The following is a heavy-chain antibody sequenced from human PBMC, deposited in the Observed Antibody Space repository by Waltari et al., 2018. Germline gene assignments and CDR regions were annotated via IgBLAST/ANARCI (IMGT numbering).Heavy chain of an antibody. CDR1: GGSLSRGGYY. D-gene: IGHD3-9*01. CDR3: ARGYYDILTGYYNAFDI. Sequence: QVQLQESGPGLVKPSQTLSLTCTVSGGSLSRGGYYWSWIRHHPGQGLEWIGYIYYSGSTYYNPSLKSRVTISVDTSKNQFSLKLSSVTAADTVVYYCARGYYDILTGYYNAFDIWGQGTMVTVSS. V-gene: IGHV4-31*03. CDR2: IYYSGST. J-gene: IGHJ3*02.